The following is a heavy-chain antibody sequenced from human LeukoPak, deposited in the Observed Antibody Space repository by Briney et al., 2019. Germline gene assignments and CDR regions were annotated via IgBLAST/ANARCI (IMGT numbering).Heavy chain of an antibody. CDR2: IIPIFGTA. Sequence: ASVKVSCKASGYTFTSYGISWVRQAPGQGLEWMGGIIPIFGTANYAQKFQGRVTITADESTSTAYMELSSLRSEDTAVYYCARNLYLPIGGYYYYYMDVWGKGTTVTVSS. CDR3: ARNLYLPIGGYYYYYMDV. D-gene: IGHD3-16*01. CDR1: GYTFTSYG. J-gene: IGHJ6*03. V-gene: IGHV1-69*13.